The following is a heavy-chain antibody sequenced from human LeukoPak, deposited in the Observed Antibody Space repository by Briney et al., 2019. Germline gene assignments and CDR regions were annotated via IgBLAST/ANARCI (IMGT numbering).Heavy chain of an antibody. Sequence: ASVKVSCKASGYTFTDYSVHWVRQAPGQGLEWMGWINPNSGGTNYAQKFQGRVTMTRDTSISTAYMDLSRLRSDDTAVYYCARFDFWSGSVAYWGQGTLVTVSS. CDR2: INPNSGGT. V-gene: IGHV1-2*02. CDR3: ARFDFWSGSVAY. CDR1: GYTFTDYS. J-gene: IGHJ4*02. D-gene: IGHD3-3*01.